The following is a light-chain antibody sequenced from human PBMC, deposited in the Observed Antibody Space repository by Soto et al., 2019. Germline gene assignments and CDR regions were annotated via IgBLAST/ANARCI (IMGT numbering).Light chain of an antibody. V-gene: IGKV2-28*01. CDR2: LGS. CDR1: QNLLHSNGYNY. J-gene: IGKJ4*01. CDR3: MQSLQTPLT. Sequence: DIVMTQSPLSLPVTPGEPASISCRSSQNLLHSNGYNYLDWYLQKPRQSPQLLIFLGSNRASGVPDRLSGSGSGTDFTLKISRVEAEDVGVYYCMQSLQTPLTFGGGTKVESK.